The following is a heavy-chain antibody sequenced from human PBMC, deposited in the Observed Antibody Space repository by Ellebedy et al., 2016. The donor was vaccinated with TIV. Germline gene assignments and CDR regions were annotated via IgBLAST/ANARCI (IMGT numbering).Heavy chain of an antibody. Sequence: GGSLRLXXKGSGYSFTNYWIGWVRQKPGKGLEWVGMFHPGDSETRYGPSFQGQVTISADKSISTAYLHWRSLKASDTAMYYCGRYLWGIDYWGQGTLITVSS. CDR3: GRYLWGIDY. V-gene: IGHV5-51*01. CDR1: GYSFTNYW. CDR2: FHPGDSET. D-gene: IGHD2-21*01. J-gene: IGHJ4*02.